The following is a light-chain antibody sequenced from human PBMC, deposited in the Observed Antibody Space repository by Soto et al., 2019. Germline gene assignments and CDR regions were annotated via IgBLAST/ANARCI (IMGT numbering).Light chain of an antibody. J-gene: IGKJ4*01. V-gene: IGKV1-39*01. CDR3: QHSSRYPLT. Sequence: DIQMTQSPSSLSASVGDRITITCRASQSINRYLNWYQQKVGEAPRLLIYDAFTLQTGVPSRFSGGGSGTDFTLPISSLQPEDFATYYCQHSSRYPLTFGGGTKVGIK. CDR1: QSINRY. CDR2: DAF.